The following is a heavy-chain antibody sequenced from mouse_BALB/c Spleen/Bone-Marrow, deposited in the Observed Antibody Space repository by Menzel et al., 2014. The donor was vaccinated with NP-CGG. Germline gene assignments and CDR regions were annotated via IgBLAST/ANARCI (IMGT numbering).Heavy chain of an antibody. Sequence: QVHVKQSGAELVKPGASVKLSCKASGYTFTSYWMQWVKRRPGQGLEWIGEINPSNGRINYNEKFKSKATLTVDKSSSTAYMQLSSLTSEDSAVYYCARKYYGSSYVWYFDVWGAGTTVTVSS. CDR1: GYTFTSYW. D-gene: IGHD1-1*01. CDR3: ARKYYGSSYVWYFDV. J-gene: IGHJ1*01. CDR2: INPSNGRI. V-gene: IGHV1S81*02.